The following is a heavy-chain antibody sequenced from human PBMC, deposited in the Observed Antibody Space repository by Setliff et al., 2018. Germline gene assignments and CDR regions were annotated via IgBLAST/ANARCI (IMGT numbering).Heavy chain of an antibody. D-gene: IGHD5-12*01. CDR2: IIPVIDTT. V-gene: IGHV1-69*11. CDR3: ARGRDGYNSNAFEI. J-gene: IGHJ3*02. CDR1: GGAFSSYA. Sequence: GPSVKVSCKASGGAFSSYALSWVRQAPGQGLEWMGRIIPVIDTTNYAENFQGRVTITADESTKTAYMELSSLRSEDTAIYYCARGRDGYNSNAFEIWGQGTMGTVS.